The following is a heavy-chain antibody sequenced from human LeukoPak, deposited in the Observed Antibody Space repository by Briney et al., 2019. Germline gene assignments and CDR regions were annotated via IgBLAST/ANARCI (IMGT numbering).Heavy chain of an antibody. V-gene: IGHV3-48*04. CDR2: ISSSSSTI. Sequence: TGGSLRLSCAASGFTFSSYSMNWVRQAPGKGLEWVSYISSSSSTIYYADSVKGRFTISRDNAKNSLYLQMNSLRAEDTAVYYCATTLYSKTMVRGVIITSPDYWGQGTLVTVSS. D-gene: IGHD3-10*01. J-gene: IGHJ4*02. CDR3: ATTLYSKTMVRGVIITSPDY. CDR1: GFTFSSYS.